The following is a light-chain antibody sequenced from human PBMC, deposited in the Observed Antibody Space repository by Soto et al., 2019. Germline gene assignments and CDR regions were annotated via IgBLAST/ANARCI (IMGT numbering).Light chain of an antibody. CDR3: PSYDDNLSGSV. V-gene: IGLV1-40*01. J-gene: IGLJ3*02. Sequence: QSVLTQPPSVSGAPGQWVTFSCTGSSSNIGAGYDVHWYQQLPGSAPKLLIYGNSNRPSGVPDRFSASKSGASASLAIAGLQTEDEADYYCPSYDDNLSGSVFGGGTKLTVL. CDR2: GNS. CDR1: SSNIGAGYD.